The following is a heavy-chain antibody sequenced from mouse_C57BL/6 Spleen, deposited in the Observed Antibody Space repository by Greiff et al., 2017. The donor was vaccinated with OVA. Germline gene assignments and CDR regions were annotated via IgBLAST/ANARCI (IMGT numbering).Heavy chain of an antibody. D-gene: IGHD1-1*01. CDR2: IYPGSGST. V-gene: IGHV1-55*01. CDR1: GYTFTSYW. CDR3: ARYYYGSSYDYFDY. J-gene: IGHJ2*01. Sequence: VQLQQPGAELVKPGASVKMSCKASGYTFTSYWITWVKQRPGQGLEWIGDIYPGSGSTNYNEKFKSKATLTVDTSSSTAYMQLSSLTSEDSAVYYGARYYYGSSYDYFDYWGQGTTLTVSS.